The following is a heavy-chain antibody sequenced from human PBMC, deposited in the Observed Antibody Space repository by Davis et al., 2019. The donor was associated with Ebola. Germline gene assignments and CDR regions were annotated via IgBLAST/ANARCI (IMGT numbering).Heavy chain of an antibody. CDR3: ARGSLYQLLTYYYYMDV. CDR1: GYTFTSYY. Sequence: ASVKVSCKASGYTFTSYYMHWVRQAPGQGLEWMGIINPSGGSTSYAQKFQGRVTMTRDTSTSTVYMELSSLRSEDTAVYYCARGSLYQLLTYYYYMDVWGKGTTVTVSS. V-gene: IGHV1-46*01. D-gene: IGHD2-2*01. J-gene: IGHJ6*03. CDR2: INPSGGST.